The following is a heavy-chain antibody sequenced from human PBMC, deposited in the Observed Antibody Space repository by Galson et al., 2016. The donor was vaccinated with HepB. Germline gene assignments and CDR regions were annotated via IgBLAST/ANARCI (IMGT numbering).Heavy chain of an antibody. D-gene: IGHD3-16*02. CDR2: IKRQGDTGTT. CDR3: TTRVPRTLRLAGLSPSASDY. Sequence: SLRLSCAVSGFTFSDAWMNWVRQAPGKGLEWVGRIKRQGDTGTTEYAAPVKGRFTISRDDSKNTLYLQMNSLKTKDTAVYYCTTRVPRTLRLAGLSPSASDYWGQGTLVTVSS. J-gene: IGHJ4*02. V-gene: IGHV3-15*07. CDR1: GFTFSDAW.